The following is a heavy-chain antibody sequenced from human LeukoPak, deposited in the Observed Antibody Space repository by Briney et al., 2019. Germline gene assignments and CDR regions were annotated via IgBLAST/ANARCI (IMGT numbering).Heavy chain of an antibody. J-gene: IGHJ3*02. CDR2: ISSTSTYI. Sequence: GGSLRLSCAASGFTFSSYSMNWVRQAPGKGLEWVSSISSTSTYIYYADSVKGRFTISRDNAKNSLYLQMNSLRAEDTVVYYCARGPYGDYEGGAFDIWGQGTMVTVSS. V-gene: IGHV3-21*01. D-gene: IGHD4-17*01. CDR1: GFTFSSYS. CDR3: ARGPYGDYEGGAFDI.